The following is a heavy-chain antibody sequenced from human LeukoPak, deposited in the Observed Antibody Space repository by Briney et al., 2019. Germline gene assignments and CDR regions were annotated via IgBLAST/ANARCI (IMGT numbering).Heavy chain of an antibody. J-gene: IGHJ6*02. D-gene: IGHD6-13*01. Sequence: PGGSLRLSCAASGFTFSTCSMNWVRQAPGKGLEWVSSISGSATYTHYADSAKGRFTISRDNAKNSLYLQMDSLRAEDTAVYYCARVIISRWSFYYGMEVWGQGTTVTVS. CDR2: ISGSATYT. CDR1: GFTFSTCS. V-gene: IGHV3-21*01. CDR3: ARVIISRWSFYYGMEV.